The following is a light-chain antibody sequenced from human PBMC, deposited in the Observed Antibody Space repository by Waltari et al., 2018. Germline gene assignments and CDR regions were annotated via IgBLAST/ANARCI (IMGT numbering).Light chain of an antibody. CDR2: VAS. J-gene: IGKJ4*01. CDR1: QKINSY. CDR3: QQRYNWLT. Sequence: EVVLTQSPATLSLSPGDRATLSCRASQKINSYLAWYQQKTGKAPRLLIYVASNRATGIPARFIGSGSGTDFPLTINSLEPEDSAVYYCQQRYNWLTFGRGTKVEIK. V-gene: IGKV3-11*01.